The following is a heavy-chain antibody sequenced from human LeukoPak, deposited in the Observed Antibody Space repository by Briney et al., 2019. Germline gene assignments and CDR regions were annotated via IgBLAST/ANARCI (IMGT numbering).Heavy chain of an antibody. J-gene: IGHJ4*02. CDR2: INPNSGGT. Sequence: GASVKVSCKASEYTFTGYYMHWVRQAPGQRLEWMGWINPNSGGTNYAQKFQGRVTMTRDTSISTAYMELSRLRSDDTAVYYCVLLRDGYNGGPFDYWGQGTLVTVSS. D-gene: IGHD5-24*01. CDR1: EYTFTGYY. V-gene: IGHV1-2*02. CDR3: VLLRDGYNGGPFDY.